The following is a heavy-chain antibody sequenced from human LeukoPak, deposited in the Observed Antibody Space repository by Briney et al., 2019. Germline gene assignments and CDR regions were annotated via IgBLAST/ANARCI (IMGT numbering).Heavy chain of an antibody. CDR1: GFTFSSYA. V-gene: IGHV3-30-3*01. CDR3: ARESPDAFDI. Sequence: GGSLRLSCAASGFTFSSYAMHWVRQAPGKGLEWVAVISYDGSNKYYADSVKGRFTISRDNSKNTLYLQMNSLGAEDTAVYYCARESPDAFDIWGQGTMVTVSS. CDR2: ISYDGSNK. J-gene: IGHJ3*02.